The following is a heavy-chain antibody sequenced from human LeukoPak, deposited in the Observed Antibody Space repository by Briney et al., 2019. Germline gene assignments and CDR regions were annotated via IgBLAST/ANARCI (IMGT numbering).Heavy chain of an antibody. D-gene: IGHD6-13*01. V-gene: IGHV3-33*08. J-gene: IGHJ4*02. CDR2: IWYDGSNK. CDR1: GFTFSTYP. CDR3: TTSPSFGSSWYTFNY. Sequence: GGSLRLSCAASGFTFSTYPMNWVRQAPGKGLEWVAVIWYDGSNKYYADSVKGRFTISRDNSKNTLYLQMNSLRAEDTAVFYCTTSPSFGSSWYTFNYWGQGTLVTVSS.